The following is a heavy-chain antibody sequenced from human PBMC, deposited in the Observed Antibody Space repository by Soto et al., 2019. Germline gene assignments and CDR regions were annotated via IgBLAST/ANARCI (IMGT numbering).Heavy chain of an antibody. Sequence: QVQLVESGGGVVQPGRSLRLSCAASGFTFSRYGMHWVRQAPGKGLEWVEVISYDGRNQYYADSVKGRFTISRDNSKNALDLQMSSLRAEDTAVQYCAKPFGAHRNVGDAFDIWGQGTMVTVSS. CDR2: ISYDGRNQ. CDR1: GFTFSRYG. CDR3: AKPFGAHRNVGDAFDI. V-gene: IGHV3-30*18. J-gene: IGHJ3*02. D-gene: IGHD3-10*01.